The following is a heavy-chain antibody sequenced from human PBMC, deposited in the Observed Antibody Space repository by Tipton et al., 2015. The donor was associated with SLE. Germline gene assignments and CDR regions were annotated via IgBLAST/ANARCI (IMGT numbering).Heavy chain of an antibody. CDR2: INHSGST. Sequence: TLSLTCAVYGGSFSGYYWSWIRLPPGKGLEWIGEINHSGSTTYNPSLKSRVTISVDTSKNQFSLKLSSGTAADTGVIYCARAPYRNAWYGAFDIWGQAIVVTVSS. CDR1: GGSFSGYY. V-gene: IGHV4-34*01. J-gene: IGHJ3*02. D-gene: IGHD6-19*01. CDR3: ARAPYRNAWYGAFDI.